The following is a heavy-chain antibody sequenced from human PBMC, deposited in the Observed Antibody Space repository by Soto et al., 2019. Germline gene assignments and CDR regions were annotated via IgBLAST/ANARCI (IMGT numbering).Heavy chain of an antibody. Sequence: PSETLSLTCTVSGGPISSGGYYWSWIRQHPAKGLEWIGYIYYSGSTYYNPALKSRATISVDMSENQFSLKLTSVTAADTATYYCAREGSGRGLRYNWFDRWGQGTLVTVSS. CDR1: GGPISSGGYY. CDR2: IYYSGST. V-gene: IGHV4-31*03. CDR3: AREGSGRGLRYNWFDR. J-gene: IGHJ5*02. D-gene: IGHD4-17*01.